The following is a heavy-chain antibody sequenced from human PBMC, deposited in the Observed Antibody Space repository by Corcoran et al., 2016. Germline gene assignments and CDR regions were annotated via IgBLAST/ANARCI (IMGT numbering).Heavy chain of an antibody. Sequence: QVQLVQSGAEVKKPGASVKVSCKASGYTFIYHAIHWVRQAPGQRLEWMGWINAGNRNTKYSQNFQGRVTITGDTSAETAYMELTSLRSEDTAVYYWGRGISDYFSDSSGYYGFYYWGQGTLVTVSS. CDR2: INAGNRNT. CDR1: GYTFIYHA. J-gene: IGHJ4*02. D-gene: IGHD3-22*01. CDR3: GRGISDYFSDSSGYYGFYY. V-gene: IGHV1-3*01.